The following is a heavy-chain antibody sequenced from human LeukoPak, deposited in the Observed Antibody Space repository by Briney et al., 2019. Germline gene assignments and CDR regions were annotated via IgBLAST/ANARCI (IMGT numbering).Heavy chain of an antibody. D-gene: IGHD3-22*01. CDR1: GYTFTDYY. CDR3: ARSRYYYDSSGYYFDY. J-gene: IGHJ4*02. Sequence: ASVKVSCKVSGYTFTDYYMHWVQQAPGKGLEWMGLVDPEDGETIYAEKFQGRVTMTADTSTDTAYMELSSLRSEDTAVYYCARSRYYYDSSGYYFDYWGRGTLVTVSS. V-gene: IGHV1-69-2*01. CDR2: VDPEDGET.